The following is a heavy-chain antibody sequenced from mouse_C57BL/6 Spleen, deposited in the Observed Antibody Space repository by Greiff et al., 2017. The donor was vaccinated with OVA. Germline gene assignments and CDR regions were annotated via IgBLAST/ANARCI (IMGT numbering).Heavy chain of an antibody. CDR1: GFNIKDDY. J-gene: IGHJ3*01. V-gene: IGHV14-4*01. CDR3: TTGGYSWFAY. Sequence: EVQVVESGAELVRPGASVKLSCTASGFNIKDDYMHWVKQRPEQGLEWIGWIDPENGDTEYASKFQGKATITADTSSNTAYLQLSSLTSEDTAVYYCTTGGYSWFAYWGQGTLVTVSA. D-gene: IGHD2-3*01. CDR2: IDPENGDT.